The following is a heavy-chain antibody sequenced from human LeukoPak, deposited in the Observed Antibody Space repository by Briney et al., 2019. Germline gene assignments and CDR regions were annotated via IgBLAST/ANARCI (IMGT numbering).Heavy chain of an antibody. Sequence: SQTLSLTCTVSGGSISSGGYYWSWIRQPPGKGLEWIGYIYHSGSTYYNPSLKSRVTISVDRSKNQFSLKLSSVTAADTAVYYCARDAPSPDSSGSIFDYWGQGTLVTVSS. CDR1: GGSISSGGYY. CDR3: ARDAPSPDSSGSIFDY. CDR2: IYHSGST. V-gene: IGHV4-30-2*01. D-gene: IGHD3-22*01. J-gene: IGHJ4*02.